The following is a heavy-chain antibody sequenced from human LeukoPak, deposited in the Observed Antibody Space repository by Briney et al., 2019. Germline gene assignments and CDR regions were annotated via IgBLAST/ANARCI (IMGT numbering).Heavy chain of an antibody. CDR2: ISGSGGST. D-gene: IGHD5-18*01. CDR1: GFTFSSYA. J-gene: IGHJ4*02. V-gene: IGHV3-23*01. Sequence: GGSLRLSCTASGFTFSSYAMSWVRQAPGKGLEWVSAISGSGGSTYYADSVKGRFTISRDNSKNTLYLQMNSLRAEDTAVYYCAKPPLYSYEGDYWGQGTLVTVSS. CDR3: AKPPLYSYEGDY.